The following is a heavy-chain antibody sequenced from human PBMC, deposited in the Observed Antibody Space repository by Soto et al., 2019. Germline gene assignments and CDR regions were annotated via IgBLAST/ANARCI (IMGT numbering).Heavy chain of an antibody. CDR3: AKTRVADSGYYFDH. CDR1: GFSFGDSY. D-gene: IGHD3-10*01. J-gene: IGHJ4*02. Sequence: VHLVESGGGLVKPGGSLRLSCAASGFSFGDSYMSWIRQSAGKGLEWLSYISGGSSYTKYAESVKGRFTISRDNARRSLFLQVNGLRADDTAIYYCAKTRVADSGYYFDHWGQGTMVTVSS. CDR2: ISGGSSYT. V-gene: IGHV3-11*05.